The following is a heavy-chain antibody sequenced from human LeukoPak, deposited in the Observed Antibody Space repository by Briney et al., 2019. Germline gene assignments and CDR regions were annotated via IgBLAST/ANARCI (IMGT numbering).Heavy chain of an antibody. V-gene: IGHV4-59*01. CDR2: IYYSGST. CDR1: GGSISSYY. CDR3: ARDSYSWFDP. Sequence: SETLSLTCAVSGGSISSYYWSWIRQPPGKGLEWIGYIYYSGSTNYNPSLKSRVAISVDTSKNQFSLKLRSVTAADTAVYYCARDSYSWFDPWGQGTLVTVSS. J-gene: IGHJ5*02.